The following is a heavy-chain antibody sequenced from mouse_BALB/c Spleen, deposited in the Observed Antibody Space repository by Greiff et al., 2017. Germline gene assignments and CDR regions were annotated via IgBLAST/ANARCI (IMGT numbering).Heavy chain of an antibody. D-gene: IGHD1-2*01. J-gene: IGHJ2*01. CDR1: GYSITSDYA. CDR3: ARGYGYHYFDY. CDR2: ISYSGST. Sequence: EVKLQESGPGLVKPSQSLSLTCTVTGYSITSDYAWNWIRQFPGNKLEWMGYISYSGSTSYNPSLKSRISITRDTSKNQFFLQLNSVTTEDTATYYCARGYGYHYFDYWGQGTTLTVSS. V-gene: IGHV3-2*02.